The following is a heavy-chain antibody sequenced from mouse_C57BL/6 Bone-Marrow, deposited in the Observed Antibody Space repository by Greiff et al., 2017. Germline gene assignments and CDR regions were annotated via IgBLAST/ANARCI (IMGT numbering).Heavy chain of an antibody. V-gene: IGHV1-64*01. CDR2: IHPNSGST. Sequence: QVQLKQPGAELVKPGASVKLSCKASGYTFTSYWMHWVKQRPGQGLEWIGMIHPNSGSTNYNEKFKSKATLTVDTSSSTAYMQLSSLTSEDSAVYYCARRELNVDYWGQGTTLTVSS. J-gene: IGHJ2*01. CDR3: ARRELNVDY. CDR1: GYTFTSYW.